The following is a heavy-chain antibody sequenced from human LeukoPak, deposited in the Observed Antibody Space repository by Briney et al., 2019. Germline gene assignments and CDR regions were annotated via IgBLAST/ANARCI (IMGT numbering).Heavy chain of an antibody. V-gene: IGHV4-59*01. J-gene: IGHJ4*02. CDR1: GGSISNYY. Sequence: SETLSLTCTVSGGSISNYYWSWIRQPPGKGLEWIGYISYSGSTNYNPSLKSRVTISVDTSKNQFSLKLSSVTAADTAVYYCARVHRTGYYDFWSGYYTGLNFDYWGQGTLVTVSS. D-gene: IGHD3-3*01. CDR2: ISYSGST. CDR3: ARVHRTGYYDFWSGYYTGLNFDY.